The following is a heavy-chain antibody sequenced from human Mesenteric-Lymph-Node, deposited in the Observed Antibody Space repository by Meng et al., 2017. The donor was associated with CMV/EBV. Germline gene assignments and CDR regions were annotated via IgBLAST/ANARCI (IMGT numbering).Heavy chain of an antibody. CDR2: ITTYNDNT. Sequence: ASVKVSCKASGYTFTTYGISWVRQAPGQGLEWMGWITTYNDNTLYAQKLQGRVTMTIDTSTNTAYMELRSLTSDDTAVYYCATITGTTLFDYWGQGTLVTVSS. J-gene: IGHJ4*02. CDR3: ATITGTTLFDY. CDR1: GYTFTTYG. V-gene: IGHV1-18*01. D-gene: IGHD1-7*01.